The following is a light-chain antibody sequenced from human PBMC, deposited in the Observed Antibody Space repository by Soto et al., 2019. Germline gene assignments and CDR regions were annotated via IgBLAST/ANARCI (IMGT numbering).Light chain of an antibody. CDR1: QSVSSN. CDR2: GAS. Sequence: IVMTQSPSTLSLSPGERATLSCRASQSVSSNLAWYQQKPGQAPRLLIYGASTRATGIRARFSGSGSGTEFTLTISSRQSEDFEVYYCQQRNSWPPTFTVGQGTRLEIK. V-gene: IGKV3-15*01. J-gene: IGKJ5*01. CDR3: QQRNSWPPTFT.